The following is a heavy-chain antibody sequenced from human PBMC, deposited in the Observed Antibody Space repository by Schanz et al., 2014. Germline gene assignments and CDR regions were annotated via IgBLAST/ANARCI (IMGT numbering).Heavy chain of an antibody. Sequence: GQLVESGGGLVQPGGSLRLSCVVSGFKFRNYWMSWVRQAPGKGLGWVAVIWHDGSGKYYADSVKGRFTISRDNSKNTLYLEMNSLRAEDTAVYFCARDRAAGYYDSGMSYYYYGMDVWGQGTTVTVSS. V-gene: IGHV3-33*08. D-gene: IGHD3-10*01. CDR1: GFKFRNYW. CDR3: ARDRAAGYYDSGMSYYYYGMDV. CDR2: IWHDGSGK. J-gene: IGHJ6*02.